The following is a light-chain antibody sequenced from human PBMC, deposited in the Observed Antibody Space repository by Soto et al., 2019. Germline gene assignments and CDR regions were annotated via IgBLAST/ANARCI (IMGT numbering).Light chain of an antibody. CDR3: CSYAGRYTYV. V-gene: IGLV2-11*01. Sequence: QSALTQPRSVSGSPGQSVTISCTGASSDVGGYNYVSWYQQHPGKAPKLMIYDVSKRPSGVPDRFSGSKSGNTASLTISGLQTEDEADYYCCSYAGRYTYVFGTGAKVTAL. CDR1: SSDVGGYNY. CDR2: DVS. J-gene: IGLJ1*01.